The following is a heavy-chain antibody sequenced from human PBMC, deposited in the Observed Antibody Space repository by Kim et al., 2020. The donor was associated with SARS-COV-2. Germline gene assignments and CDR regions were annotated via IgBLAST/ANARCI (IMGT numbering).Heavy chain of an antibody. CDR2: INAGNGNT. J-gene: IGHJ5*02. D-gene: IGHD2-2*02. CDR3: ARDSAYCSSTSCYSYDWFDP. V-gene: IGHV1-3*01. CDR1: GYTFTSYA. Sequence: SVKVSCKASGYTFTSYAIHWVRQAPGQRLEWIGWINAGNGNTQYSQKFQGRVTITRDTSASTAYMELSSLRSEDTAVYYCARDSAYCSSTSCYSYDWFDPWGQGTLVTVSS.